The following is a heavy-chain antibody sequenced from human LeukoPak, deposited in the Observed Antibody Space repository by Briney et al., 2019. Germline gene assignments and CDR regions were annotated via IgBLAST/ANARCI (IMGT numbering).Heavy chain of an antibody. J-gene: IGHJ5*02. V-gene: IGHV3-48*03. CDR2: ISSSGSTI. CDR1: GFTFSSYE. D-gene: IGHD6-13*01. CDR3: ARGLAAAGTNWFDP. Sequence: GGALRLSCAAPGFTFSSYEMKLVRQAPGKGLEWVLYISSSGSTIYYADSVKGRFTISRDNAKNSLYLQMNSLRAEDTAVYYCARGLAAAGTNWFDPWGQGTLVTVSS.